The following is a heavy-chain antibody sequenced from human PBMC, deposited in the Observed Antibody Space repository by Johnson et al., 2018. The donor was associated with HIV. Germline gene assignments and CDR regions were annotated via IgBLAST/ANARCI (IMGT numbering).Heavy chain of an antibody. CDR1: GFTFSDYY. Sequence: QVQVVESGGGLVKPGGSLRLSCAASGFTFSDYYMSWIRQAPGKGLEWVSYISNSGETVFYADSVKGRFTVSRDNTKNSLFLQIDTLRAEDTAVYYCAKDRGGYYDSSGYGAFDIWGQGTMVTVSS. D-gene: IGHD3-22*01. CDR2: ISNSGETV. CDR3: AKDRGGYYDSSGYGAFDI. V-gene: IGHV3-11*04. J-gene: IGHJ3*02.